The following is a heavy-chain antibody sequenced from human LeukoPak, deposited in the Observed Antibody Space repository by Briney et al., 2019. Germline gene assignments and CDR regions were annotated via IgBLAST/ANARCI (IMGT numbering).Heavy chain of an antibody. CDR3: LQYGSGIT. J-gene: IGHJ5*02. CDR2: ITDSSSTT. D-gene: IGHD3-10*01. V-gene: IGHV3-48*04. Sequence: GGSLRLSCAASGFTFSTYSMNWVRQAPGKGLEWISYITDSSSTTYYADSVKGRFTISRDNADNSLYLQMNNLRAEDTAVYYCLQYGSGITWGQGALVTVSS. CDR1: GFTFSTYS.